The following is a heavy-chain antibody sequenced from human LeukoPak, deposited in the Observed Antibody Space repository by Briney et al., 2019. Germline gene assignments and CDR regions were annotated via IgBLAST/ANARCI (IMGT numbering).Heavy chain of an antibody. CDR3: ARGRRYDFWSGYFNYYYMDV. CDR1: GGSFSGYY. V-gene: IGHV4-34*01. J-gene: IGHJ6*03. D-gene: IGHD3-3*01. Sequence: PSETLSLTCAVYGGSFSGYYWSWIRQPPGKGLEWIGEINHSGSTNYNPSLKSRVTISVDTSKNQFSLKLSSVTAADTAVYYCARGRRYDFWSGYFNYYYMDVWGKGTTVTISS. CDR2: INHSGST.